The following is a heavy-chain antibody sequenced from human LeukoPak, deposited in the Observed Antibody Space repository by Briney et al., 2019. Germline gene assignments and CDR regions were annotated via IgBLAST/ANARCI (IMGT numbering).Heavy chain of an antibody. Sequence: ASVKVSCKASGGTFSSYAISWVRQAPGQGLEWMGGIIPIFGTANYAQKFQGRVTITAGESTSTAYMELSSLRSEDTAVYYCAREGDTAMGPDYYYYGMDVWGQGTTVTVSS. CDR3: AREGDTAMGPDYYYYGMDV. CDR2: IIPIFGTA. D-gene: IGHD5-18*01. J-gene: IGHJ6*02. CDR1: GGTFSSYA. V-gene: IGHV1-69*13.